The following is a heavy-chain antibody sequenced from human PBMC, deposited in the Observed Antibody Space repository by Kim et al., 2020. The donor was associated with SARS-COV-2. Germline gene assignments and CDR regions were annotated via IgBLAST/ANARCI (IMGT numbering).Heavy chain of an antibody. D-gene: IGHD2-15*01. J-gene: IGHJ6*02. V-gene: IGHV1-69*13. CDR1: GGTFSSYA. CDR3: ARGVLLGAGYCSGGSCYGYYYGMDV. CDR2: IIPIFGTA. Sequence: SVKVSCKASGGTFSSYAISWVRQAPGQGLEWMGGIIPIFGTANYAQKFQGRVTITADESTSTAYMELSSLRSEDTAVYYCARGVLLGAGYCSGGSCYGYYYGMDVWGQGTTLTVSS.